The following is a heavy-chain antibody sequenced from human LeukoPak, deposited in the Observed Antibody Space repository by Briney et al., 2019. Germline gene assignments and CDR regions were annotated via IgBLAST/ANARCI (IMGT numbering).Heavy chain of an antibody. V-gene: IGHV3-30*02. CDR3: AKKGAAGKFFDYYYMDV. CDR2: IRYDGSNK. J-gene: IGHJ6*03. CDR1: GFTFSSYG. Sequence: PGGSLRLSCAASGFTFSSYGMHWVRQAPGKGLEWVAFIRYDGSNKYYADSVKGRFTISRDNSKNTLYLQMNSLRAEDTAVYYCAKKGAAGKFFDYYYMDVWGKGTTVTVSS. D-gene: IGHD6-13*01.